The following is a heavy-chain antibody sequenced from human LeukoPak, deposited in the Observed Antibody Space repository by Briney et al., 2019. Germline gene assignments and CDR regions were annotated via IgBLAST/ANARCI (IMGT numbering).Heavy chain of an antibody. CDR2: ISGSGGNT. J-gene: IGHJ4*02. V-gene: IGHV3-23*01. CDR3: AVWGEVPFDY. CDR1: ELTFSSYD. D-gene: IGHD3-16*01. Sequence: GGSLRLSCVASELTFSSYDMTWVRQAPGKGLEWVSAISGSGGNTYYADSVKGRFTISRDNSKNTLYLQMNSLRAEDTAVYYCAVWGEVPFDYWGQGTLVTVSS.